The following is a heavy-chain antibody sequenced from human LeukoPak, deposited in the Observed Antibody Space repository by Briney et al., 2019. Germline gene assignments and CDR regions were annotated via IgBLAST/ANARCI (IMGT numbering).Heavy chain of an antibody. CDR3: ARALTNPTVAHLDY. CDR1: GYTFTSYG. CDR2: ISAYNGNT. Sequence: GASVKVSCKASGYTFTSYGISWVRQAPGQGLEWMGWISAYNGNTNYAQKLQGRVTMTTDTSTSTAYMELRSLRSDDTAVYYCARALTNPTVAHLDYWGQGTLVTVSS. D-gene: IGHD4-23*01. V-gene: IGHV1-18*01. J-gene: IGHJ4*02.